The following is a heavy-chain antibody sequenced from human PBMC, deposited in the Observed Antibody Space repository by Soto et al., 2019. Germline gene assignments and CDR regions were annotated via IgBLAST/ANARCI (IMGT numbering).Heavy chain of an antibody. V-gene: IGHV5-10-1*01. J-gene: IGHJ4*01. D-gene: IGHD3-22*01. CDR2: IDPRDSET. CDR3: ARREYSYSRGSFDY. CDR1: GYNFTNFW. Sequence: PGESLKISCEGSGYNFTNFWIHWVRQLPGKGLEWMGRIDPRDSETNYSPSFQGHVTISTAKSVTTAYLQWSSLQASDTALYYCARREYSYSRGSFDYWGHGTLVTVSS.